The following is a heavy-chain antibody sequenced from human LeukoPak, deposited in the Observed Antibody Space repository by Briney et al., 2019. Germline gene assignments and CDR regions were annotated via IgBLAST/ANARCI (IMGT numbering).Heavy chain of an antibody. J-gene: IGHJ4*02. Sequence: GRSLRLSCAVSGFTFSSYDMRCVRQATGKGLGWVSAIGTAGDTYYPGSVKGRFTISRENAKNSLYLQMNSLRAEDTAVYYCARDLMGTRDYWGQGTLVTVSS. CDR3: ARDLMGTRDY. CDR2: IGTAGDT. D-gene: IGHD7-27*01. V-gene: IGHV3-13*01. CDR1: GFTFSSYD.